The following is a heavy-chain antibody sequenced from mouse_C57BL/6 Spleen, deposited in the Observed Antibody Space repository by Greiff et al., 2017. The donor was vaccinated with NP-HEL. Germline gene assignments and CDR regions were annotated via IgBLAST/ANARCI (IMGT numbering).Heavy chain of an antibody. J-gene: IGHJ3*01. CDR2: ICSKSSNYAT. D-gene: IGHD2-3*01. V-gene: IGHV10-3*01. Sequence: DVMLVESGGGLVQPKGSLKLSCAASGFTFNTYAMHWVRQAPGKGLEWVARICSKSSNYATAYTYSVKDRFTISRDDSQSMLYLQMNNLKTEDTAMYYCVREKIYETAWFAYWGQGTLVTVSA. CDR3: VREKIYETAWFAY. CDR1: GFTFNTYA.